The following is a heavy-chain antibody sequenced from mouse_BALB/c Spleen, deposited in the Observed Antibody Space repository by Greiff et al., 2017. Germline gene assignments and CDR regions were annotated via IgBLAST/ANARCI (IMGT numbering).Heavy chain of an antibody. J-gene: IGHJ2*01. CDR2: ISSGGGST. V-gene: IGHV5-12-1*01. Sequence: DVKVEESGGGLVKPGGSLKLSCAASGFAFSSYDMSWVRQTPEKRLEWVAYISSGGGSTYYPDTVKGRFTISRDNAKNTLYLQMSSLKSEDTAMYYCARQVYGYFDYWGQGTTLTVSS. D-gene: IGHD2-10*02. CDR1: GFAFSSYD. CDR3: ARQVYGYFDY.